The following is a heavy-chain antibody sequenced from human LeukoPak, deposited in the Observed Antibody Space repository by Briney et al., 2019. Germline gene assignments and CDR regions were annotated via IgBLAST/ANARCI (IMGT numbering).Heavy chain of an antibody. V-gene: IGHV4-59*08. D-gene: IGHD1-26*01. CDR1: GGSISSYY. CDR3: ARYSGSYSGFDY. J-gene: IGHJ4*02. Sequence: PSETLSLTCTVSGGSISSYYWSWVRQPPGKGLEWIGYIYYSGSINYNPSLKSRVTISVDTSKNQFSLKLRSVTAADTAVYYCARYSGSYSGFDYWGQGTLVTVSS. CDR2: IYYSGSI.